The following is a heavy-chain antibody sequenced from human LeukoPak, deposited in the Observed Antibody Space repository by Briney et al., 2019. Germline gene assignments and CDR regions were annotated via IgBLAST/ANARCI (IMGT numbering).Heavy chain of an antibody. Sequence: SETLSLTCTVSGYSISSGYYWGWIRQPPGKGLEWIGSIYHSGSTYYNPSLKSRVTISVDTSKNQLSLKLSSVTAADTAVYYCAREALYYYDSSGLYGGDYWGQGTLVTVSS. D-gene: IGHD3-22*01. V-gene: IGHV4-38-2*02. CDR1: GYSISSGYY. J-gene: IGHJ4*02. CDR2: IYHSGST. CDR3: AREALYYYDSSGLYGGDY.